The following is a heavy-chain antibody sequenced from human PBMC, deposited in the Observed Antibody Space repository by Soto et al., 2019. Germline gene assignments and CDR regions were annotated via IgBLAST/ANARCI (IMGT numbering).Heavy chain of an antibody. V-gene: IGHV4-61*01. CDR2: VYYRGAT. D-gene: IGHD6-19*01. Sequence: QVHLQESGPGLVKPSETLSLTCTVSGGSVSSASYYWTWIRQPPGKGLEWIGYVYYRGATNYNPSTPSSKPPIRSRVTISIDMSMNQFPLKLTSVAAADTAVYYCASTFCTVAACQAHGRDLCGQGTTVIVS. J-gene: IGHJ6*02. CDR1: GGSVSSASYY. CDR3: ASTFCTVAACQAHGRDL.